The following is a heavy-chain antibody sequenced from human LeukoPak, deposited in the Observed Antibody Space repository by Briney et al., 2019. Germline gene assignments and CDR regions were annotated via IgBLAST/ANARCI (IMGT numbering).Heavy chain of an antibody. D-gene: IGHD1-26*01. CDR1: GFTFSIYS. J-gene: IGHJ4*02. CDR2: ISSSSTYR. Sequence: GGSLRLSCAASGFTFSIYSMSWVRQAPGKGLEWVSSISSSSTYRYYAASVRGRFTISRDNAKNSLYLQMNSLRAEDTALYYCARGRYSGSYLLDYWGQGTLVTVSS. CDR3: ARGRYSGSYLLDY. V-gene: IGHV3-21*01.